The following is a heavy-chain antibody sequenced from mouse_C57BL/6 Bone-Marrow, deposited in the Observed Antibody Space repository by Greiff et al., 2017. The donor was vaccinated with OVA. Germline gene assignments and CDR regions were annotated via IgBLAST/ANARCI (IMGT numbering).Heavy chain of an antibody. CDR3: ARERSYYYGSWLAY. J-gene: IGHJ3*01. CDR1: GYSITSGYY. V-gene: IGHV3-6*01. D-gene: IGHD1-1*01. CDR2: ISYDGSN. Sequence: EVKLMESGPGLVKPSQSLSLTCSVTGYSITSGYYWNWIRQFPGNKLEWMGYISYDGSNNYNPTLKNRISITRDTSKNQFFLKLNSVTTEDTATYCCARERSYYYGSWLAYWGQGTLVTVSA.